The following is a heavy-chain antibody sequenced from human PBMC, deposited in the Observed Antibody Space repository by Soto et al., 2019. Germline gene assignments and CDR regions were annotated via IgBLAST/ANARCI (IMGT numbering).Heavy chain of an antibody. CDR2: IFYSGST. CDR3: ARGNGPFDY. J-gene: IGHJ4*02. D-gene: IGHD2-8*01. V-gene: IGHV4-59*01. Sequence: KASETLSLTCTVSGDSISSYYWSWIRQPPGKGLEWIGYIFYSGSTNYNPSLKSRVTISVDTSKSQFSLKMNSVTPADTAVYYCARGNGPFDYWGQGTLVTVSS. CDR1: GDSISSYY.